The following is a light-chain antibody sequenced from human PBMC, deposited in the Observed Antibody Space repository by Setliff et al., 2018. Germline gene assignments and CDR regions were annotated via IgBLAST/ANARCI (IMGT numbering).Light chain of an antibody. CDR1: SSDVGNHNL. CDR3: CSYAGSSTVV. J-gene: IGLJ3*02. V-gene: IGLV2-23*02. CDR2: EVT. Sequence: QSMLTQPASVSGSPGQSITISCAGTSSDVGNHNLVSWYQHFPGQAPTLIIFEVTKRPPGVSSRFSGSKSGNTASLTISGLQDEDEADYYCCSYAGSSTVVFGGGTKVTVL.